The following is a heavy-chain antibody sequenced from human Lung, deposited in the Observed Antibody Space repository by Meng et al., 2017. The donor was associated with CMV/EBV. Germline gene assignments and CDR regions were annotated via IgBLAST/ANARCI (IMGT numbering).Heavy chain of an antibody. V-gene: IGHV3-7*01. J-gene: IGHJ6*02. CDR3: ARDPRGINIVVVHNGMDF. Sequence: GGSXRLXCAASGFXFSSYWMSWVRQAPGKGLEWVANIKQDGSEKYYVDSVKGRFTISRDNAKNSLYLQMNSLRAEDTAVYYCARDPRGINIVVVHNGMDFXGQGXTVTVSS. CDR2: IKQDGSEK. CDR1: GFXFSSYW. D-gene: IGHD2-2*01.